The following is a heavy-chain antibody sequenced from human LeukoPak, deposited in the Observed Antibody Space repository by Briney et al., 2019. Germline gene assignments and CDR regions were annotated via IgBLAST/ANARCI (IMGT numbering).Heavy chain of an antibody. CDR3: ARGVEPLAANTLAY. V-gene: IGHV3-53*01. CDR2: LYSDGNT. D-gene: IGHD1-14*01. CDR1: GFTVFTND. J-gene: IGHJ4*02. Sequence: GGSLRLSCAASGFTVFTNDMTWVRQAPGEGLEWVSVLYSDGNTKYADSVQGRFTMSRDNSKNTLYLEMNSLSPDDTAVYYCARGVEPLAANTLAYWGQGTLVTVSA.